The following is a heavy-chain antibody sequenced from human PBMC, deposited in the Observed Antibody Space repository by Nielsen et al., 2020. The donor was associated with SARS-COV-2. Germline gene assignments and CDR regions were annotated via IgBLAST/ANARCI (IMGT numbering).Heavy chain of an antibody. CDR2: ILYNVNT. CDR1: GGSISSGTYY. J-gene: IGHJ4*02. Sequence: SETLSLTCTVSGGSISSGTYYWSWIRQFPGKGLEWIGYILYNVNTYYSWPLKSRLTISLDTSKNQFSLKLASVTVADTPVYYCARGARNWGQGALVTVAS. CDR3: ARGARN. V-gene: IGHV4-31*03.